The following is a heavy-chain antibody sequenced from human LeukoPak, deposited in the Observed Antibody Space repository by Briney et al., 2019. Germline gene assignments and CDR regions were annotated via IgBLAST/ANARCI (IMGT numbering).Heavy chain of an antibody. D-gene: IGHD3-22*01. Sequence: GGSLRLSCAASGFTFSSYSMNWVRQAPGKGLEWVSSISSSSSYIYYADSVKGRFTISRDNAKNSLYLQMNSLRAEDTAVYYCATRAETVGYDSSGPMVMDVWGQGTTVTVSS. CDR2: ISSSSSYI. CDR3: ATRAETVGYDSSGPMVMDV. V-gene: IGHV3-21*01. CDR1: GFTFSSYS. J-gene: IGHJ6*02.